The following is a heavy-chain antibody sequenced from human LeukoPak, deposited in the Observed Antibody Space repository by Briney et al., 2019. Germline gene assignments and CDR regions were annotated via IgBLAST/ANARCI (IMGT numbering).Heavy chain of an antibody. Sequence: GGSLRLSCAASGFTYSHFGMHWVRQAPGKGLEWVAVIWSDGTEKYYGDAVKGRFTISRDNSRNTLYLQMNSLRDDDTAVYYCAKDAQRGFGYSNSLEYWGQGTLVTVSS. CDR3: AKDAQRGFGYSNSLEY. D-gene: IGHD4-11*01. CDR1: GFTYSHFG. J-gene: IGHJ4*02. CDR2: IWSDGTEK. V-gene: IGHV3-33*06.